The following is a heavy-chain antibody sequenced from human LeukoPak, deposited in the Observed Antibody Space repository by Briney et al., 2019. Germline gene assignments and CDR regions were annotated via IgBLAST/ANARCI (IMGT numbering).Heavy chain of an antibody. V-gene: IGHV4-59*01. Sequence: PSETLSLTCTVSGGSISGYYWSWIRQPPGKGLEWIGYIYNTGSTNYNPSLKSRVTRSLDPSKNQFSLKLSSVTAADTAVCYCARDVPVYQWGQGTLVTVSS. CDR3: ARDVPVYQ. J-gene: IGHJ4*02. CDR1: GGSISGYY. D-gene: IGHD2-2*01. CDR2: IYNTGST.